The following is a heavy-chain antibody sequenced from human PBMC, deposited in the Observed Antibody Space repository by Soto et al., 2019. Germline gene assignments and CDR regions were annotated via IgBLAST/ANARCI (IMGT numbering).Heavy chain of an antibody. CDR2: IYPGDSDT. J-gene: IGHJ4*02. CDR1: GYSFTSYW. V-gene: IGHV5-51*01. D-gene: IGHD2-15*01. CDR3: ARGVMVVAAPSLGVEQLFDY. Sequence: GESLKISCKGSGYSFTSYWIGWVRQMPGKGLEWMGIIYPGDSDTRYSPSFQGQVTISADKSISTAYLQWSSLKASDTAMYYCARGVMVVAAPSLGVEQLFDYWGQGTLVTVSS.